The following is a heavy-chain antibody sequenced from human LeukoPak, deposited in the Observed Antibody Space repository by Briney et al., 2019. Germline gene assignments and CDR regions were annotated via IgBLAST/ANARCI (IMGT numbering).Heavy chain of an antibody. Sequence: SETLSLTCTFSGCFISSYYWSWLRQPPGKGLEWIGYIYYSGSTNYNPSLKSRVTISVDTSKNQFSLKLSSVTAADTAVYYWARGDGDYNYWGQGTLVSVCS. J-gene: IGHJ4*02. CDR2: IYYSGST. V-gene: IGHV4-59*01. D-gene: IGHD4-17*01. CDR3: ARGDGDYNY. CDR1: GCFISSYY.